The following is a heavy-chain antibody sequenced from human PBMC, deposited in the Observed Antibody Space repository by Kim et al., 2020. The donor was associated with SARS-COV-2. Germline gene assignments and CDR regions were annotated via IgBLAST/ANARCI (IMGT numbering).Heavy chain of an antibody. J-gene: IGHJ5*02. CDR1: GYTLTELS. V-gene: IGHV1-24*01. D-gene: IGHD1-26*01. CDR3: ATARIVGAYNWFDP. Sequence: ASVKVSCKVSGYTLTELSMHWVRQAPGKGLEWMGGFDPEDGETIYARKFQGRVTMTEDTSTDTAYMELSSLRSEDTAVYYCATARIVGAYNWFDPWGQGTQVTVST. CDR2: FDPEDGET.